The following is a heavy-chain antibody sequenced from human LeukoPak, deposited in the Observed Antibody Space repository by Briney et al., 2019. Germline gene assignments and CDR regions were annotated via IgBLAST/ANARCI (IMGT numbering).Heavy chain of an antibody. Sequence: ASVKVSCKTSGYTFISYGISWVRQAPGQGLEWMGWISAYNGNTNYAQKFQGRVTMTRDTSISTAYMELSRLRSDDTAVYYCARDLDGAYGSGSLDYWGQGTLVTVSS. CDR1: GYTFISYG. CDR3: ARDLDGAYGSGSLDY. CDR2: ISAYNGNT. J-gene: IGHJ4*02. V-gene: IGHV1-18*01. D-gene: IGHD3-10*01.